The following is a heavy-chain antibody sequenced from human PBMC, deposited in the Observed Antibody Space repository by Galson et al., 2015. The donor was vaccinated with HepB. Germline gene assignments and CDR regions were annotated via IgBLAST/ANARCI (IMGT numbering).Heavy chain of an antibody. V-gene: IGHV1-2*06. CDR3: ARAPSYCSGWLLDY. Sequence: SVKVSCKASGYTFTDYYMHWVRQAPGQGLEWMGRINPNSGGTNYAQKFQGRVTMTRDTSISTAYIELSSLRSDDTAVYYCARAPSYCSGWLLDYWDQGILVFVSS. J-gene: IGHJ4*02. CDR2: INPNSGGT. D-gene: IGHD6-19*01. CDR1: GYTFTDYY.